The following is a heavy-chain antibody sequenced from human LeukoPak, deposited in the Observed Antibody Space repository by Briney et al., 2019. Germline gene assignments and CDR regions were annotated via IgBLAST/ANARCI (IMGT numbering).Heavy chain of an antibody. CDR3: AEGGYYQDFDY. D-gene: IGHD1-26*01. CDR2: ISSSGDST. Sequence: PGGSLRLSCAGSGFIFDDYAMHWVRQAPGKGLEWVSAISSSGDSTDYADSVKGRFTISRDNSQNTLYLQMNSLRAEDTAVYYCAEGGYYQDFDYWGQGTLVTVSS. V-gene: IGHV3-23*01. CDR1: GFIFDDYA. J-gene: IGHJ4*02.